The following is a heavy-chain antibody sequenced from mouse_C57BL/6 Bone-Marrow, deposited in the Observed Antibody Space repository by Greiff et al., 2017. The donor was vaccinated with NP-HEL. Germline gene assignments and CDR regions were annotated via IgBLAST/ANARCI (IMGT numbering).Heavy chain of an antibody. V-gene: IGHV1-69*01. CDR2: IDPSDSYT. CDR1: GYTFTSYW. CDR3: ARRDYPYAIDY. Sequence: QVQLQQPGAELVMPGASVKLSCKASGYTFTSYWMHWVKQRPGQGLEWIGEIDPSDSYTNYNQKFKGKATLTVDKSSSTAYMQLSSLTSEDSAVYYCARRDYPYAIDYWGQGTSVTVSS. J-gene: IGHJ4*01. D-gene: IGHD5-5*01.